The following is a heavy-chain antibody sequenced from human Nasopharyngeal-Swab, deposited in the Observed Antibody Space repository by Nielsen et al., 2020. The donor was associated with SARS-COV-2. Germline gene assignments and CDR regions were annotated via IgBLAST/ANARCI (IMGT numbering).Heavy chain of an antibody. J-gene: IGHJ4*02. CDR1: GFVFSSVW. Sequence: GESLKISCAASGFVFSSVWMSWVRQAPGKGLEWVGRIKRKADGGTVEYATAMRDRFSISRDDSRNTLFLQMNRLKTEDTAVYYCTTLHRTGWFWGQGTLVTVSS. CDR2: IKRKADGGTV. D-gene: IGHD6-19*01. CDR3: TTLHRTGWF. V-gene: IGHV3-15*01.